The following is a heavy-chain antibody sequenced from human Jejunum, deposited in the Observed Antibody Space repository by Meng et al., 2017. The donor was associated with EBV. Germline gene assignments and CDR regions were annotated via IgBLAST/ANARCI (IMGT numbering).Heavy chain of an antibody. CDR2: MNSNSGST. V-gene: IGHV1-2*06. J-gene: IGHJ4*02. CDR3: ARATLSGYHDRFFDY. Sequence: QVQLVQSGAEVKKPGASVKVSCKASGYIFTDYYTHWVRQAPGQGLEWVGRMNSNSGSTNYAQKFQGRVTMTRDTSISTAYMDLSGLRSDDTAVYYCARATLSGYHDRFFDYWGQGTLVTVSS. D-gene: IGHD3-9*01. CDR1: GYIFTDYY.